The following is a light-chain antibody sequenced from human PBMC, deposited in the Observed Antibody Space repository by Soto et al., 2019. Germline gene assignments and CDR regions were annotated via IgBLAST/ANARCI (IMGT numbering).Light chain of an antibody. CDR1: HSFSRTY. V-gene: IGKV3-20*01. CDR3: QQYGRSGT. J-gene: IGKJ1*01. CDR2: ATS. Sequence: EIVLTQSPGTLSLSPGERATLSCRASHSFSRTYLAWYQQKPVQAPRLLIYATSSRATGIPDRFSGSGSGTDFTLTISRLEPEDFAVYYCQQYGRSGTFGQGTKVDIK.